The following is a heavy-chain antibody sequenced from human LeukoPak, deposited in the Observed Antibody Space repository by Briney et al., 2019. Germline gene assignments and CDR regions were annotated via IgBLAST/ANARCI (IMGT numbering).Heavy chain of an antibody. CDR1: GGSISSYY. CDR2: IYYSGST. J-gene: IGHJ4*02. V-gene: IGHV4-59*08. CDR3: ARQVVPAANIDY. Sequence: KLSETLSLTCTVSGGSISSYYWSWIRQPPGKGLEWIGYIYYSGSTNYNPSLKSRVTISVDTSKNQFSLKLSSVTAADTAVYYCARQVVPAANIDYWGQGTLVTVSS. D-gene: IGHD2-2*01.